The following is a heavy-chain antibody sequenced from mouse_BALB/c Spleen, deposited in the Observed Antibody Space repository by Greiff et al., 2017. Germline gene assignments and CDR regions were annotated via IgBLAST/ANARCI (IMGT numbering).Heavy chain of an antibody. J-gene: IGHJ4*01. V-gene: IGHV5-9-4*01. D-gene: IGHD2-10*02. CDR3: ARGGYGNDVGLYAMDY. Sequence: EVKLVESGGGLVKPGGSLKLSCAASGFTFSSYAMSWVRQSPEKRLEWVAEISSGGSYTYYPDTVTGRFTISRDNAKNTLYLEMSSLRSEDTAMYYGARGGYGNDVGLYAMDYWGQGTSVTVSS. CDR1: GFTFSSYA. CDR2: ISSGGSYT.